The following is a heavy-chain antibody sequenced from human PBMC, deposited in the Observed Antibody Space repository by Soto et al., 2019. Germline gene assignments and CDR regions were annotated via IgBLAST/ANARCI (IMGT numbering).Heavy chain of an antibody. J-gene: IGHJ6*02. CDR3: ARVAALIPIFHGLDA. V-gene: IGHV1-18*01. CDR2: ISGYNGNT. D-gene: IGHD3-3*01. Sequence: QVQLVQSGAEVKKPGASVKVSCKASGYTFTKYGITWVRQAPGHGLEWMGGISGYNGNTHFAKRLHGRVNTTADTSTSTAYMEVTSLRPDDTAIYYCARVAALIPIFHGLDAWGQGTTVTVSS. CDR1: GYTFTKYG.